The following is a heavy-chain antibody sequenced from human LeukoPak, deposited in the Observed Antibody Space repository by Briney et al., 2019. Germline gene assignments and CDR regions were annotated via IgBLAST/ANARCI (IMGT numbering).Heavy chain of an antibody. CDR2: ISGSGGRT. V-gene: IGHV3-23*01. CDR3: AKDSDDSSSWTRDWFDP. CDR1: GFTFSSYA. D-gene: IGHD6-13*01. J-gene: IGHJ5*02. Sequence: GGSLRLSCAASGFTFSSYAMNWVRQAPGKGLEWVSAISGSGGRTYYADSVKDRFTISRDNSKNTLYLQMHSLRAEDTAVYYCAKDSDDSSSWTRDWFDPWGQGTLVTVSS.